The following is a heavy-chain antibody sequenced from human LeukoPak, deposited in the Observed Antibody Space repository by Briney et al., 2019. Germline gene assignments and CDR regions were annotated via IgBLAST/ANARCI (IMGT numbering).Heavy chain of an antibody. CDR3: AKSNWASYWYFDL. CDR1: GFTFSNYA. J-gene: IGHJ2*01. D-gene: IGHD7-27*01. CDR2: ISGSGSST. Sequence: PGGSLRLSCAASGFTFSNYAMSWVRQAPGKGLEWVSGISGSGSSTHYADSVKGRFTISRDNSKNTLFSQMNSLRAEDTAVYYCAKSNWASYWYFDLWGRGTLVTVSS. V-gene: IGHV3-23*01.